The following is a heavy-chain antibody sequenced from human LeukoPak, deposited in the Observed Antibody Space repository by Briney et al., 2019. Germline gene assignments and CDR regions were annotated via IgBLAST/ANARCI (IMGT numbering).Heavy chain of an antibody. CDR1: GFTFSSDA. D-gene: IGHD3-10*01. CDR3: ARGRAILWFGELSAFDI. V-gene: IGHV3-48*04. Sequence: GGSLRLSCAASGFTFSSDAMSWVRQAPGKGLEWVSYISSSGSTIYYADSVKGRFTISRDNAKNSLYLQMNSLRAEDTAVYDCARGRAILWFGELSAFDIWGQGTMVTVSS. CDR2: ISSSGSTI. J-gene: IGHJ3*02.